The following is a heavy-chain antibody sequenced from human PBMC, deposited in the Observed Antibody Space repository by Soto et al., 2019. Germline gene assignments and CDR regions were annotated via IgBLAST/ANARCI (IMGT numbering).Heavy chain of an antibody. CDR2: ISFDGSKQ. CDR1: GFTFSRYA. Sequence: QVQLVESGGGVVQPGRSLRLSCEAYGFTFSRYAMHWARQGPGKGLEWVAAISFDGSKQFYADSVKGRFTFSRDNSKNTLYLQMNSLRAEDTAVYYCARGREGYFDSSGYYQSLDYWGQGTLVTVSS. V-gene: IGHV3-30*03. D-gene: IGHD3-22*01. CDR3: ARGREGYFDSSGYYQSLDY. J-gene: IGHJ4*02.